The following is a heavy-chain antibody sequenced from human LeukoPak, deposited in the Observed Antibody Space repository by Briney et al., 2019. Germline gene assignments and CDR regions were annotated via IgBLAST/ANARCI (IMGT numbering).Heavy chain of an antibody. CDR2: INPNSGGT. D-gene: IGHD6-13*01. V-gene: IGHV1-2*04. CDR3: ARGYSSSWYAAYFQH. Sequence: GASVKVSCKASGYTFTGYYMHWVRQAPGQGLEWMGWINPNSGGTNYAQKFQGWVTMTRDTSISTAYMELSRLRSDDTAVYYCARGYSSSWYAAYFQHWGQGTLVTVSS. J-gene: IGHJ1*01. CDR1: GYTFTGYY.